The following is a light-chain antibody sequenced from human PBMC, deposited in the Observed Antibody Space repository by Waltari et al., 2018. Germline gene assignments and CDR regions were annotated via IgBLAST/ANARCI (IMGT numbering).Light chain of an antibody. J-gene: IGLJ2*01. CDR3: SSYTSRSSLV. V-gene: IGLV2-14*03. CDR2: DVS. CDR1: KSYVGGYNY. Sequence: QSALTHPASVSGSPGPAITLSCAGAKSYVGGYNYVSCYQHHPGKAPKLMIYDVSQRPSGVSNRFSGSKSGNTASLTISGLQAEDEADYYCSSYTSRSSLVFGGGTK.